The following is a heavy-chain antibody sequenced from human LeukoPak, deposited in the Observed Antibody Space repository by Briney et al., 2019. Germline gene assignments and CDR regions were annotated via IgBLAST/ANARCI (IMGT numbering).Heavy chain of an antibody. J-gene: IGHJ4*02. V-gene: IGHV1-2*02. CDR3: ARRYCSGGSCYEVDS. D-gene: IGHD2-15*01. CDR2: INPNSGGT. CDR1: GYTFTGYY. Sequence: GASVKVSCKASGYTFTGYYMHWVRQAPGQGLEWRGWINPNSGGTNYAQKFQGRVTMTRDTSISTAYMELSRLRSDDTAVYYCARRYCSGGSCYEVDSWGQGTLVTVSS.